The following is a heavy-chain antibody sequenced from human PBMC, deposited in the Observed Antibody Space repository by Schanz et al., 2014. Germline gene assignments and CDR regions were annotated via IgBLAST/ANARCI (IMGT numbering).Heavy chain of an antibody. D-gene: IGHD6-19*01. V-gene: IGHV3-11*04. Sequence: QVQLVESGGGLVKPGGSLRLSCAASGFTFRDYYMSWIRQAPGKGLEWVSYICSSGNTIYYADSVKGRFTISRDNAKNSLFLQMNRLRAEDTALYYCAIIGVMVAVAGTRADYWGQGTLVTVAS. CDR3: AIIGVMVAVAGTRADY. CDR1: GFTFRDYY. CDR2: ICSSGNTI. J-gene: IGHJ4*02.